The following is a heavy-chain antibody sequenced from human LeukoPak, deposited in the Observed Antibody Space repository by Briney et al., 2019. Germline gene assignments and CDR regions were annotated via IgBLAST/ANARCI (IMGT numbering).Heavy chain of an antibody. D-gene: IGHD3-10*01. V-gene: IGHV4-59*01. J-gene: IGHJ4*02. CDR2: IYYSGST. CDR3: ARMVRGVIDY. Sequence: SETLSLTCTVSGGSISSYYWSWIRQPPGKGLEWIGYIYYSGSTNYNPSLKSRVTISVDTSKNQFSLKLSSVTAADTAVYYCARMVRGVIDYWGQGTLVTVSS. CDR1: GGSISSYY.